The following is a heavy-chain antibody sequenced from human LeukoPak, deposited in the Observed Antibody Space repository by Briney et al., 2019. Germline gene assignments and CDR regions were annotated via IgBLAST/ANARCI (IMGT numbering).Heavy chain of an antibody. CDR2: INPSGGST. J-gene: IGHJ6*02. CDR3: ASSSTYYYYGMDV. CDR1: GYTFTSYY. V-gene: IGHV1-46*03. Sequence: ASVKVPCKASGYTFTSYYMHWVRQAPGQGLEWMGIINPSGGSTSYAQKFQGRVTMTRDTSTSTVYMELSSLRSEDTAVYYCASSSTYYYYGMDVWGQGTTVTVSS. D-gene: IGHD6-13*01.